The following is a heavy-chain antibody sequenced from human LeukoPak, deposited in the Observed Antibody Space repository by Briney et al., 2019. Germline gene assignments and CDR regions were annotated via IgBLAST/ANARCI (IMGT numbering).Heavy chain of an antibody. V-gene: IGHV1-18*01. J-gene: IGHJ5*02. CDR1: GYTFSSYG. CDR3: ARDDILTGYTWFDP. D-gene: IGHD3-9*01. Sequence: ASVKVSCKASGYTFSSYGISWVRQAPGQGLEWMGWISAYNGNTNYAQKLQGRVTMTTDTSTSTAYMELRSLRSDDTAVYYCARDDILTGYTWFDPWGQGTLVTVSS. CDR2: ISAYNGNT.